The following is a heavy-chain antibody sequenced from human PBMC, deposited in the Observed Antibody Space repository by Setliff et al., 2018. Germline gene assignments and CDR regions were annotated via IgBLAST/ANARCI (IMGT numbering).Heavy chain of an antibody. V-gene: IGHV4-4*02. CDR3: ARALGYCSRTSCYADAFDI. J-gene: IGHJ3*02. Sequence: SETLSLTCAVSGGSISSSNWWSWVRQPPGKGLELIGTIYYSGSTYYNPSLKSRVNISVDTSKKQFSLKLSSVTAADTAVYYCARALGYCSRTSCYADAFDIWSQGTMVTVSS. CDR2: IYYSGST. CDR1: GGSISSSNW. D-gene: IGHD2-2*01.